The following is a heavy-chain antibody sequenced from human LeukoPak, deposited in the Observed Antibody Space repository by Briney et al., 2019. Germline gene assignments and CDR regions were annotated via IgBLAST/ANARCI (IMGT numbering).Heavy chain of an antibody. V-gene: IGHV4-39*01. CDR2: IYYSGST. J-gene: IGHJ4*02. Sequence: SETLSLTCTVSGGSISSSSYYWGWIRQPPGKGLEWIGSIYYSGSTYYNPSLKSRVTVSVDTSKNQFSLKVSSVTAADTAVYYCARHISTAGALAVDYWGQGTLVTVSS. CDR3: ARHISTAGALAVDY. CDR1: GGSISSSSYY. D-gene: IGHD6-13*01.